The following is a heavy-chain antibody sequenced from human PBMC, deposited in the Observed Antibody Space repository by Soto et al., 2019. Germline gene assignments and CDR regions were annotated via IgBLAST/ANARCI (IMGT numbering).Heavy chain of an antibody. CDR2: ISFDGSKK. Sequence: QVQVVESGGDVVQPGRSLRLSCVGSGFTFISYDMHWVRQAPGKGLEWVGFISFDGSKKYYADSVEGRFTISRDNSKSTMYLEMNGLRPEDKAVYYCTKVDVWGPGTAVIVSS. CDR3: TKVDV. J-gene: IGHJ6*01. CDR1: GFTFISYD. V-gene: IGHV3-30*18.